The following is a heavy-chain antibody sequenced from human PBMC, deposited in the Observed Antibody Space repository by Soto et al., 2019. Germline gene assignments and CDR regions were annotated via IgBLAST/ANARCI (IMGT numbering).Heavy chain of an antibody. CDR2: INHSGGT. D-gene: IGHD6-19*01. J-gene: IGHJ6*02. Sequence: SETLSLTCAVYGGSFSGYYWNWIRQPPGRGLEWIGEINHSGGTNYNPSLKSRITISVDTSKNQFSLKLNSVTAADTAVYYCARLRQQWLVEYYYYGMDVWGQGTTVTVSS. CDR3: ARLRQQWLVEYYYYGMDV. V-gene: IGHV4-34*01. CDR1: GGSFSGYY.